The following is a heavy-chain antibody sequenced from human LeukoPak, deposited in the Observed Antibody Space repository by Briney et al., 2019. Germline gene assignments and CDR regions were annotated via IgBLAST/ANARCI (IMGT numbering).Heavy chain of an antibody. CDR3: ARDLGSWFDP. CDR1: GLTLSGNG. CDR2: IWYDGSNK. D-gene: IGHD7-27*01. Sequence: PGGSLDSPVAGPGLTLSGNGRHWARQAPGRGLEWVAFIWYDGSNKDYADSVKGRFTISRDNSKNTLSLQINSLRAEDTAVYYCARDLGSWFDPWGQGTLVTVSS. J-gene: IGHJ5*02. V-gene: IGHV3-33*01.